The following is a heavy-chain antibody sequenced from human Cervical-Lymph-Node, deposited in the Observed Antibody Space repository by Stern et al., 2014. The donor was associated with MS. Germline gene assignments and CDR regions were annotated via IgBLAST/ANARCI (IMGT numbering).Heavy chain of an antibody. CDR2: TIPIFGTT. D-gene: IGHD1-1*01. CDR3: ARDNDDNGMDV. CDR1: GGTFRNYG. J-gene: IGHJ6*02. Sequence: QVQLGQSGAAVKNPGSSVKVACRASGGTFRNYGVSWVRQAPGQGLDWMGGTIPIFGTTHYAQKFKGRVAITADNSMSTVYMELTGLTSADTAVYYCARDNDDNGMDVWGQGTTVTVSS. V-gene: IGHV1-69*06.